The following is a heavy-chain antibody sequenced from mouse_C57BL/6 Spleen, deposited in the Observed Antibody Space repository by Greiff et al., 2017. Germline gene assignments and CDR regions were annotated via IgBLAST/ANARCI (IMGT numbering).Heavy chain of an antibody. CDR1: GFTFSNYW. D-gene: IGHD1-1*01. V-gene: IGHV6-3*01. CDR2: IRLKSDNYAT. Sequence: DVKLVESGGGLVQPGGSMKLSCVASGFTFSNYWMNWVRQSPEKGLEWVAQIRLKSDNYATHYAESVKGRFTISRDDSKSSVYLQMNNLRAEDTGIYYCTALYGSSYDWYFDVWGTGTTVTVSS. CDR3: TALYGSSYDWYFDV. J-gene: IGHJ1*03.